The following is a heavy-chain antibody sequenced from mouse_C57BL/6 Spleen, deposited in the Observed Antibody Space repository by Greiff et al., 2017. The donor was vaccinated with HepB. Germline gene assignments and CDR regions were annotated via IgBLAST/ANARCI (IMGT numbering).Heavy chain of an antibody. CDR3: ARGSTTVVATGYYFDY. Sequence: EVQLQESGPGLVKPSQSLSLTCSVTGYSITSGYYWNWIRQFPGNKLEWMGYISYDGSNNYNPSLKNRISITRDTSKNQFFLKLNSVTTEDTATYYCARGSTTVVATGYYFDYWGQGTTLTVAS. J-gene: IGHJ2*01. D-gene: IGHD1-1*01. CDR2: ISYDGSN. CDR1: GYSITSGYY. V-gene: IGHV3-6*01.